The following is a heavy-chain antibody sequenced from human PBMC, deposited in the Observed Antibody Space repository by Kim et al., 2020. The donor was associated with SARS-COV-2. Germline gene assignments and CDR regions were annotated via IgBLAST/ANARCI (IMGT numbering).Heavy chain of an antibody. Sequence: GGSLRLSCAASGFTFSSYGMHWVRQAPGKGLEWVAVISYDGSNKYYADSVKGRFTISRDNSKNTLYLQMNSLRAEDTAVYYCAKGGVVVAARYYYYGMDVGGQGTTVTVSS. CDR3: AKGGVVVAARYYYYGMDV. D-gene: IGHD2-15*01. V-gene: IGHV3-30*18. CDR1: GFTFSSYG. J-gene: IGHJ6*02. CDR2: ISYDGSNK.